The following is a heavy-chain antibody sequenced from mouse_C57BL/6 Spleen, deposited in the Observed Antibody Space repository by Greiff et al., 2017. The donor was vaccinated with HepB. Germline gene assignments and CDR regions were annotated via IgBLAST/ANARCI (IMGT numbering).Heavy chain of an antibody. J-gene: IGHJ2*01. CDR1: GYTFTSYW. V-gene: IGHV1-74*01. Sequence: QVQLQQPGAELVKPGASVKVSCKASGYTFTSYWMHWVKQRPGQGLEWIGRINPSDSDTNYNEKLKGKATLTVDKSSSTAYMQLSRLTSEDSAVYYCAILDEVDDYSVFDYWGQGTTLTVSS. CDR2: INPSDSDT. D-gene: IGHD2-4*01. CDR3: AILDEVDDYSVFDY.